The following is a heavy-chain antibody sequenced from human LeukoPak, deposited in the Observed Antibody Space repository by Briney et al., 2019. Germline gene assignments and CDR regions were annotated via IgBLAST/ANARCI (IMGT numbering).Heavy chain of an antibody. CDR3: AREKFFMVRGVNVVVSGYRYFDY. CDR2: ISSSSSYI. D-gene: IGHD3-10*01. Sequence: PGGSLRLSCAASGFTFSSYSMNWVRQAPGKGLEWVSSISSSSSYIYSADSVKGRFTISRDNSKNTLYLQMNSLRAEDTAVYYCAREKFFMVRGVNVVVSGYRYFDYWGQGTLVTVSS. V-gene: IGHV3-21*01. CDR1: GFTFSSYS. J-gene: IGHJ4*02.